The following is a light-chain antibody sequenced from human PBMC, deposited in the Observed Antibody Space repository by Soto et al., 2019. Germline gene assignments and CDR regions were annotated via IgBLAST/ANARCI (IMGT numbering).Light chain of an antibody. CDR2: DVS. CDR1: SSDVGGYNY. J-gene: IGLJ1*01. CDR3: SSYITGSPPYV. V-gene: IGLV2-14*03. Sequence: QSALTQPASVSGSPGQSITISCTGTSSDVGGYNYVSWYQQHPGKAPKLMIYDVSNRPSGVSNRFSGSKSGNTASLTISGLQAEDEAEYYCSSYITGSPPYVFGTGTKLTVL.